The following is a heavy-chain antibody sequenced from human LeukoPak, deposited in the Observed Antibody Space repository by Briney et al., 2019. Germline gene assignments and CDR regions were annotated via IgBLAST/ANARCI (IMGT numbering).Heavy chain of an antibody. CDR3: AKGGTTKRNRNDY. D-gene: IGHD1-14*01. Sequence: GGSLRLSCAASGSTFSNYVMNWVRQAPGKGLEWGSTISGSGDIIYYADSVKGRFTISRDNSKNTLYLQMNSLRAEDAAVYYCAKGGTTKRNRNDYWGQGILVTVSS. CDR1: GSTFSNYV. CDR2: ISGSGDII. J-gene: IGHJ4*02. V-gene: IGHV3-23*01.